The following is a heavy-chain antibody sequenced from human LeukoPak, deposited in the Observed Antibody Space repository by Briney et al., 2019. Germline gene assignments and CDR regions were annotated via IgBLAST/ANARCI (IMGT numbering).Heavy chain of an antibody. CDR2: IYYSGST. D-gene: IGHD3-10*01. CDR3: ARHEGVRGAHTRGWFDP. CDR1: GGSISSSSYY. V-gene: IGHV4-39*01. Sequence: PSETLSLTCTVSGGSISSSSYYWGWIRQPPGTGLEWLGSIYYSGSTYYNPSLKSRVTISVDTSKNQFSLKLSSVTAADTAVYYCARHEGVRGAHTRGWFDPWGQGTLVTVSS. J-gene: IGHJ5*02.